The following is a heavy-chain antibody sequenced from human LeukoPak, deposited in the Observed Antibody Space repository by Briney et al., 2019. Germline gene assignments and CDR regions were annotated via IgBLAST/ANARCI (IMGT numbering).Heavy chain of an antibody. CDR3: ARESSEAFDI. CDR2: ISNSGSHI. J-gene: IGHJ3*02. CDR1: GFTFSSCS. V-gene: IGHV3-21*01. Sequence: GGSLRLSCVVSGFTFSSCSMNWVRQAPGKGLEWVSSISNSGSHIYYADSVKGRFTISRDNAKKSLNLEMDSLRAEDTAVYYCARESSEAFDIWGQGTMVTVSS.